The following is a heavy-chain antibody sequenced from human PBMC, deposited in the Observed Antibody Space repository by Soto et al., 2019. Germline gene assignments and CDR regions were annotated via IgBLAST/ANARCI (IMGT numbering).Heavy chain of an antibody. Sequence: GSLRLSCAASGFTFSSYAMSWVRQAPGKGLEWVSAISGSGGSTYYADSVKGRFTISRDNSKNTLYLQMNSLRAEDTAVYYCAKEGPEDVVVVAAFHEYDYWGQGTLVTVSS. D-gene: IGHD2-15*01. J-gene: IGHJ4*02. CDR3: AKEGPEDVVVVAAFHEYDY. CDR1: GFTFSSYA. CDR2: ISGSGGST. V-gene: IGHV3-23*01.